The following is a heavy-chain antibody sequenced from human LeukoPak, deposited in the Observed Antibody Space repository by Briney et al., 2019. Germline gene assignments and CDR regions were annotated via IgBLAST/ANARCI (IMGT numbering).Heavy chain of an antibody. J-gene: IGHJ6*03. Sequence: GGSLRLSRAPSVFTLSSYWMHWVRQAPGKGLVCVSRIKTDGRSTSYADSVKGRFTISRDNAKNTLYLQMNSLRAEDTAVYYCARATYYYGSGSYYYYYYYMDVWGKGTTVTVSS. D-gene: IGHD3-10*01. V-gene: IGHV3-74*01. CDR3: ARATYYYGSGSYYYYYYYMDV. CDR1: VFTLSSYW. CDR2: IKTDGRST.